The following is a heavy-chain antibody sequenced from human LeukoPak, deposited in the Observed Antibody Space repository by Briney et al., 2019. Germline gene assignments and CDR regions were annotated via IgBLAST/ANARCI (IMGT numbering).Heavy chain of an antibody. D-gene: IGHD2-2*01. CDR3: ARANIVVVPAAPMDV. CDR2: MNPNSGNT. Sequence: ASVKVSCKASGYTFTSYVINWVRQATGQGLEWMGWMNPNSGNTGYAQKFQGRVTMTRNTSISTAYMELSSLRSEDTAVYYCARANIVVVPAAPMDVWGKGTTVTVSS. J-gene: IGHJ6*03. V-gene: IGHV1-8*01. CDR1: GYTFTSYV.